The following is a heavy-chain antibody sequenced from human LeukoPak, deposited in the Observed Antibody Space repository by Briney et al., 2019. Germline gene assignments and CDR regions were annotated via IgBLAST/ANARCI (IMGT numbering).Heavy chain of an antibody. CDR1: GFTVSSNY. J-gene: IGHJ4*02. CDR3: ARAFVGTSLDY. Sequence: PGGSLRLSCAASGFTVSSNYMSWVRQAPGKGLEWVSSISSSSSYIYYADSVKGRFTISRDNAKNSLYLQMNSLRAEDTAVYYCARAFVGTSLDYWGQGTLVTVSS. D-gene: IGHD2-2*01. CDR2: ISSSSSYI. V-gene: IGHV3-21*01.